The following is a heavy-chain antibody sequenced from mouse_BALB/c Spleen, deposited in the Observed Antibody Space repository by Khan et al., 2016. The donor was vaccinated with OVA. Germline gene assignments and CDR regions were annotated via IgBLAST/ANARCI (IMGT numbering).Heavy chain of an antibody. J-gene: IGHJ2*01. Sequence: VQLQESGPGLVAPSQSLSITCTVYGYSLTRYGVHWVRQPPGKGLEWLGLIWAGGSTNYNWALMSRLSISIDNSKSLVFLIMNSLQTDDTVLYYCARSKYLARYWGQGTTLTVSS. V-gene: IGHV2-9*02. CDR2: IWAGGST. CDR3: ARSKYLARY. CDR1: GYSLTRYG. D-gene: IGHD3-3*01.